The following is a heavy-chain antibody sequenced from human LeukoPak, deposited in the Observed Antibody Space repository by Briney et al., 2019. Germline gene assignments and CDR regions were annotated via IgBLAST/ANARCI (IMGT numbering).Heavy chain of an antibody. CDR3: AGEKQSCSGGSCYEGRYFDL. V-gene: IGHV4-31*03. D-gene: IGHD2-15*01. CDR1: GDSISSGGFF. J-gene: IGHJ2*01. Sequence: SQTLSLTCTVSGDSISSGGFFWSWIRQHPGKGLEWMGYIYYNGSPYSNPSLKSRVTISIDTSKNQFSLRLSSLTATDTAVYYCAGEKQSCSGGSCYEGRYFDLWGRGTLVTVSS. CDR2: IYYNGSP.